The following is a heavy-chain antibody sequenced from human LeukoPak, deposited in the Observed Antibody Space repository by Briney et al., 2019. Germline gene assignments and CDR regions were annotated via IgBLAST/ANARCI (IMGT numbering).Heavy chain of an antibody. J-gene: IGHJ4*02. V-gene: IGHV1-24*01. D-gene: IGHD6-19*01. CDR1: GYTLTELS. Sequence: ASVKVSCKVSGYTLTELSMHWVRQAPGKGLEWMGGFDPEDGERFYAQKLQGRVTMTTDTSTSTAYMELRSLRSDDTAVYYCARGGSSGWNRRGDYWGQGTLVTVSS. CDR3: ARGGSSGWNRRGDY. CDR2: FDPEDGER.